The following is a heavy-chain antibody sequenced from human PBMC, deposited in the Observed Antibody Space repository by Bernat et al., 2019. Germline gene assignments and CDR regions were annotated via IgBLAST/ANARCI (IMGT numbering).Heavy chain of an antibody. V-gene: IGHV3-7*01. CDR3: ARVGDDYYYGMDV. CDR1: GFTFSSYW. D-gene: IGHD3-16*01. CDR2: IKQDGSEK. Sequence: EVQLVESGGGLVQPGGSLRLSCAASGFTFSSYWMSWVRQAPGKGLEWVANIKQDGSEKYYVDSVKGRFTISRDNAKNSLYLQMNSLRAEDTAVYYCARVGDDYYYGMDVWGQGTTVTVSS. J-gene: IGHJ6*02.